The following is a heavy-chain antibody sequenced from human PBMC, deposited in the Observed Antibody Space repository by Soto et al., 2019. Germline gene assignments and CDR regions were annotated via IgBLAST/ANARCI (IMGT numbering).Heavy chain of an antibody. CDR2: ISSTTNYI. Sequence: GGSLRLSCAASGFTFTRYSMNWVRQAPGKGLEWVASISSTTNYIYYGESLKGRLTISRDNAKNSMYLQMNTLRAEDTAVYYCARESEDLSSNLDYRGQGTLVTVSS. CDR3: ARESEDLSSNLDY. V-gene: IGHV3-21*06. J-gene: IGHJ4*02. CDR1: GFTFTRYS.